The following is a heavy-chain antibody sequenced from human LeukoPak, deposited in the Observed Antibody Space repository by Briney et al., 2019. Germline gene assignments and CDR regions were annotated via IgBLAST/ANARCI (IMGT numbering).Heavy chain of an antibody. CDR1: GYSISSGYY. V-gene: IGHV4-38-2*01. CDR3: ATLPQYCSSTSCSLYYFDY. D-gene: IGHD2-2*01. Sequence: SETLSLTCAVSGYSISSGYYWGWIRQPPGKGLEWIGSIYHSGSTYYNPSLKSRVTISVDTSKNQFSLKLSSVTAADTAVYYCATLPQYCSSTSCSLYYFDYWGQGTLVTVSS. J-gene: IGHJ4*02. CDR2: IYHSGST.